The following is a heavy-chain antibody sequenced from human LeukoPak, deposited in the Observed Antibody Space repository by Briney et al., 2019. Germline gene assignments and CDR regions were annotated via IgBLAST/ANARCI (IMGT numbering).Heavy chain of an antibody. CDR3: AREVSDSPTFDY. CDR1: GFSFSSYG. CDR2: ISYDGSNK. Sequence: GGSLRLSCEASGFSFSSYGMRWVRQAPGEGLGWVAVISYDGSNKYYADSVKGRFTISRDNSKNTLYLQMNSLRAEDTAVLHCAREVSDSPTFDYWGQGALVTVSS. V-gene: IGHV3-30*19. J-gene: IGHJ4*02. D-gene: IGHD3-22*01.